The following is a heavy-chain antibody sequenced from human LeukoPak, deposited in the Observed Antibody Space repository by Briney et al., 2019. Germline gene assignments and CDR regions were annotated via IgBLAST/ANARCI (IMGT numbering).Heavy chain of an antibody. CDR1: GFTFSSYA. V-gene: IGHV3-23*01. CDR2: ISGSGGST. D-gene: IGHD3-10*01. CDR3: AKDGNIGREIYYFDY. Sequence: PGGSLRLSCAASGFTFSSYAMSWVRQAPGKGLEWVSAISGSGGSTYYADSVKGRFTISRDNSKNTLYLQMNSLKAEDTAVYYCAKDGNIGREIYYFDYWGQGTLVTVSS. J-gene: IGHJ4*02.